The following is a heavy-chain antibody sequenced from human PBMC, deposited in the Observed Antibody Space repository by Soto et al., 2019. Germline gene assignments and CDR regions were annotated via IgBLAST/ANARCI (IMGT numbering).Heavy chain of an antibody. Sequence: EAQLVESGGGLVQPGASLRLSCAASGFPFSDCSMNWVRQAPGKGPEWVAYISSSGSTTHYAESVKGRFSVSRDNAKNSLYLQMNSLRDVDTAVYYCARDQGRKPFDLWGQGSLVTVSS. V-gene: IGHV3-48*02. CDR1: GFPFSDCS. CDR2: ISSSGSTT. CDR3: ARDQGRKPFDL. J-gene: IGHJ4*02.